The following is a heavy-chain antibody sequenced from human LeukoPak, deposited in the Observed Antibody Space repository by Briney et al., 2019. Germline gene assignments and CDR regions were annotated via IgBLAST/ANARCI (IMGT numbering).Heavy chain of an antibody. V-gene: IGHV4-34*01. CDR2: INHSGST. Sequence: PSETLSLTCAVYGGSFSGYYWSWIRQPPGKGLEWIGEINHSGSTNYNPSLKSRVTISVDTSKNQFSLKLSSVTAADTAVYYCAREYYDILTGYYNWFDPWGQGAPVPVSS. D-gene: IGHD3-9*01. J-gene: IGHJ5*02. CDR3: AREYYDILTGYYNWFDP. CDR1: GGSFSGYY.